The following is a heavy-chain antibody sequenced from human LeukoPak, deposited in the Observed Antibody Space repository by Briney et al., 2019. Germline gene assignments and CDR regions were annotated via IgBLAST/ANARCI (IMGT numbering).Heavy chain of an antibody. CDR1: GFTVSSNY. Sequence: GGSLRLSCVASGFTVSSNYMSWVRQAPGKGLEWVSVIYSGGSTYYADSVKGRFTISRDNSKNTLYLQMNSLRAEDTAVYYCATRTQAAAADYWGQGTLVTVSS. J-gene: IGHJ4*02. D-gene: IGHD6-13*01. CDR2: IYSGGST. V-gene: IGHV3-53*01. CDR3: ATRTQAAAADY.